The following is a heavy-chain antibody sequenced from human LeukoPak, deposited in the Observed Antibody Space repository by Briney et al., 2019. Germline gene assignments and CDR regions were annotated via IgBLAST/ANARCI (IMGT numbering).Heavy chain of an antibody. V-gene: IGHV4-4*02. CDR1: GGSINITNW. J-gene: IGHJ3*02. D-gene: IGHD6-13*01. CDR2: IHHTGGT. Sequence: PSGTLSLTCAVSGGSINITNWWSWVRQPPGKGLEWLGEIHHTGGTNYNPSLKSRVTISLEKSKNQFSDKLNSVTAAHTAVYYCVRDRITADSRHAFDIWGQGTMVTVSS. CDR3: VRDRITADSRHAFDI.